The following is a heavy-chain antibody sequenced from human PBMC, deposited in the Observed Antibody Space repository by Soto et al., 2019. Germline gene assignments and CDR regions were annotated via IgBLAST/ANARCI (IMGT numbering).Heavy chain of an antibody. Sequence: ASGKLCCKTCGYVFTAYGRAWLRQEPGQRPEWMGWVSTNDDRTNYAQKFQGRVTMTTDRSTTTTSMELRSLRPDDTAVYYCARELNTESSAYYSFAFWGQGTLVTVSS. V-gene: IGHV1-18*01. CDR3: ARELNTESSAYYSFAF. D-gene: IGHD3-22*01. CDR2: VSTNDDRT. J-gene: IGHJ4*02. CDR1: GYVFTAYG.